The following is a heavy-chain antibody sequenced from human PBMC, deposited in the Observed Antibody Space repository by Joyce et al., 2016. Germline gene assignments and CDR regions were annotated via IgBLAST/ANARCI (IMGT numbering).Heavy chain of an antibody. Sequence: VQLVESGGGLVQPGESLRLSCGVSGLTFRTTWMSWVRQAPGKGLEGIGRIKSKNDGGTLDYIETVKGRFTLSRDDSTNTVYLQMDSLKIEDTAMYYCTTDPRYWGRGTLVTVSS. J-gene: IGHJ4*02. CDR3: TTDPRY. V-gene: IGHV3-15*01. CDR2: IKSKNDGGTL. CDR1: GLTFRTTW.